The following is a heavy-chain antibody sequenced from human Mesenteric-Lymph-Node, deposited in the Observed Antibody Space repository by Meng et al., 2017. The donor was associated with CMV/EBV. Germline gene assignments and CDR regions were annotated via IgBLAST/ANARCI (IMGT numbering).Heavy chain of an antibody. CDR3: ARVLGPVDP. J-gene: IGHJ5*02. Sequence: GGSLRLSCAASGFTFSSYGMHWVRQAPGKGLEWVAFIRYDGSNKYYADSVKGRFTISRDNAKNSLYLQMNSLRAEDTAVYYCARVLGPVDPWGQGTLVTAPQ. CDR1: GFTFSSYG. V-gene: IGHV3-30*02. CDR2: IRYDGSNK. D-gene: IGHD7-27*01.